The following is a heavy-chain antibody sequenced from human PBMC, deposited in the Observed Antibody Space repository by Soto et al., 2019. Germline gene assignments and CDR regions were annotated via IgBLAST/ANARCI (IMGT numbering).Heavy chain of an antibody. Sequence: GDSVSSNSAAWNWIRQSPSRGLEWLGRTYYRSKWYNDYAVSVKSRITINPDTSKNQFSLQLNSVTPEDTAVYYCARSSMIVVVITGPFDYWGQGTLVTVSS. CDR3: ARSSMIVVVITGPFDY. D-gene: IGHD3-22*01. CDR2: TYYRSKWYN. J-gene: IGHJ4*02. V-gene: IGHV6-1*01. CDR1: GDSVSSNSAA.